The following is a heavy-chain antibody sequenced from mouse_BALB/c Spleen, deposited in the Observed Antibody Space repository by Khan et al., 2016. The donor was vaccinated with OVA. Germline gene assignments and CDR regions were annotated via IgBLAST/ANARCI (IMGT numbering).Heavy chain of an antibody. CDR3: VRGSGKSRFAY. CDR2: ISTYYGDV. CDR1: GYTFTDFA. J-gene: IGHJ3*01. Sequence: QVQLKQSGAELVRPGVSVRISCKGSGYTFTDFAMHWVKQSHAKSLEWLGVISTYYGDVDYNHKFRDKATMTVDKSSSTAYMEIAGLTSEDSAIYYCVRGSGKSRFAYWGQGTLVTVSA. V-gene: IGHV1S137*01. D-gene: IGHD1-3*01.